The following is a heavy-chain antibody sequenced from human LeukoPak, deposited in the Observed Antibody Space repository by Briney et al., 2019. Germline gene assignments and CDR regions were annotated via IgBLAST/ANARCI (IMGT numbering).Heavy chain of an antibody. CDR1: GGSFSGYY. CDR2: INHSGST. D-gene: IGHD3-3*01. V-gene: IGHV4-34*01. Sequence: PSETLSLTCAVYGGSFSGYYWSWIRQSPGKGLEWIGEINHSGSTNYNPSLKSRVTISVDTSKNQFSLKLSSVTAADTAVYYCARGAIRDYDFWSGYYYYGMDVWGQGTTVTVSS. J-gene: IGHJ6*02. CDR3: ARGAIRDYDFWSGYYYYGMDV.